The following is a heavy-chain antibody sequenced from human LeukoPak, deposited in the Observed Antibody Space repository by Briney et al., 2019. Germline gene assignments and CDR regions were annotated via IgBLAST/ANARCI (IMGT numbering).Heavy chain of an antibody. D-gene: IGHD3-22*01. J-gene: IGHJ4*02. CDR3: ATPTVGGYYDSSGYLY. V-gene: IGHV1-24*01. Sequence: GASVKVSCKVSGCTLTELSMHWVRQAPGKGLEWMGGFDPEDGETIYAQKFQGRVTMTEDTSTDTAYMELSSLRSEDTAVYYCATPTVGGYYDSSGYLYWGQGTLVTVSS. CDR2: FDPEDGET. CDR1: GCTLTELS.